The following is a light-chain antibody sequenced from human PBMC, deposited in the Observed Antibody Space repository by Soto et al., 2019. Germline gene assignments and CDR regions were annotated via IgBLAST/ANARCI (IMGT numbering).Light chain of an antibody. CDR2: DAS. CDR1: QSVSRY. CDR3: QQCDSTPQT. V-gene: IGKV3-11*01. Sequence: EIALTQSPATLSLSPGERATLSCRASQSVSRYLAWYQQKPGQAPRLLIYDASNRATGIPARFSGSGSGTDFTLTISSLEPEDFATYYCQQCDSTPQTFGGGTKVEI. J-gene: IGKJ4*01.